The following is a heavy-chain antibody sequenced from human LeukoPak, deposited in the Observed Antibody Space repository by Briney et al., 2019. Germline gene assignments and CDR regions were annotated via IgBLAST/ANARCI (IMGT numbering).Heavy chain of an antibody. CDR3: AREGVNYYDSSGYYAVS. D-gene: IGHD3-22*01. V-gene: IGHV3-66*01. CDR2: YSGGAT. Sequence: YSGGATYYSDSVRGRFTISRDSSQNTVYLQMNSLRAEDTAVYYCAREGVNYYDSSGYYAVSWGQGTLVTVSS. J-gene: IGHJ5*02.